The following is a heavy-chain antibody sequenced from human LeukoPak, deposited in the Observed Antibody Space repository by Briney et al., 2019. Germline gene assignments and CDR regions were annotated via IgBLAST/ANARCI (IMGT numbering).Heavy chain of an antibody. D-gene: IGHD3-9*01. CDR3: ASSPYYDILTGLKGNWFDP. CDR2: IYYSGST. J-gene: IGHJ5*02. Sequence: PSETLSLTCTVSGGSISSYYWSWIRQPPGKGLEWIGYIYYSGSTNYNPSLKSRVTISVDTSKNQFSLKLSSVTAADTAVYYCASSPYYDILTGLKGNWFDPWGQGTPVTVSS. V-gene: IGHV4-59*01. CDR1: GGSISSYY.